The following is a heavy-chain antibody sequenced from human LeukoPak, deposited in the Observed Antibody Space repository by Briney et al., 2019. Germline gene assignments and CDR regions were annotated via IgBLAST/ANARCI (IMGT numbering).Heavy chain of an antibody. CDR1: GFTFSSYS. D-gene: IGHD3-22*01. CDR2: ISSSGSTI. CDR3: ARDDYGYYYDSSGFWRY. Sequence: GGSLRLSCAASGFTFSSYSMNWVRQAPGKGLEWVSYISSSGSTIYYADSVKGRFTISRDNAKNSLYLQMNSLRAEDTAVYYCARDDYGYYYDSSGFWRYWGQGTLVTVSS. V-gene: IGHV3-48*04. J-gene: IGHJ4*02.